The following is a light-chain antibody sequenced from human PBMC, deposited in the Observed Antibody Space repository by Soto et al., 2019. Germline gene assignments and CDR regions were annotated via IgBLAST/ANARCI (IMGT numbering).Light chain of an antibody. CDR1: SSDVGGYNY. V-gene: IGLV2-14*01. CDR3: SSYTSSSTWV. J-gene: IGLJ3*02. Sequence: QSALTQPASVSGSPGQSITISFTGTSSDVGGYNYVSWYQQHPGKAPKLMIYDVSNRTSGVSNRFSGSKSGNTASLTISGLPAEDDADYYCSSYTSSSTWVFGGGTKLTVL. CDR2: DVS.